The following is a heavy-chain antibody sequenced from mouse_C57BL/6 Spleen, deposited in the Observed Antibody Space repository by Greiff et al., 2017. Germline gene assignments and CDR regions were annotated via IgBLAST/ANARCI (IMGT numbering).Heavy chain of an antibody. V-gene: IGHV1-54*01. Sequence: QVQLKESGAELVRPGTSVKVSCKASGYAFTNYLIEWVKQRPGQGLEWIGVINPGSGGTNYNEKFKGKATLTADKSSSTAYMQLSSLTSEDFAVYFCARRGNGKGDYWGQGTTLTVSS. CDR1: GYAFTNYL. D-gene: IGHD1-1*01. CDR2: INPGSGGT. CDR3: ARRGNGKGDY. J-gene: IGHJ2*01.